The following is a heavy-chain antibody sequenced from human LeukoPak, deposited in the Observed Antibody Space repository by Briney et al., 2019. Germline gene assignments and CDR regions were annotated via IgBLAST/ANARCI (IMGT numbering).Heavy chain of an antibody. D-gene: IGHD2-8*02. V-gene: IGHV3-30*02. CDR1: GFTFRNFG. Sequence: GGSLRLSCAASGFTFRNFGMHWVRQAPGKGLEGVAFIRFDGRDEYYVDSLKGRFTISRDNSKNTVYLQMNGLTSEDTALYYCAQVGVDSASTLVDHWGQGTLVIVSS. CDR3: AQVGVDSASTLVDH. CDR2: IRFDGRDE. J-gene: IGHJ4*02.